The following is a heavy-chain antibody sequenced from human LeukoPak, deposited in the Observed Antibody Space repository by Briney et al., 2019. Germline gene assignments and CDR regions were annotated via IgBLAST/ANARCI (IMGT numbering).Heavy chain of an antibody. V-gene: IGHV1-69*05. CDR3: ARSYYDSSGFDY. J-gene: IGHJ4*02. CDR2: IIPIFGTA. Sequence: GASVKVSCKASGYTFTSYGISWVRQAPGQGLEWMGGIIPIFGTANYAQKFQGRVTITTDESTSTAYMELSSLRSEDTAVYYCARSYYDSSGFDYWGQGTLVTVSS. CDR1: GYTFTSYG. D-gene: IGHD3-22*01.